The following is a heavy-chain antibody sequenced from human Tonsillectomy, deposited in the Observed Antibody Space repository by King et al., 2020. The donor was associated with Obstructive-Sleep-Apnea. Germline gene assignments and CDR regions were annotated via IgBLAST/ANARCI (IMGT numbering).Heavy chain of an antibody. V-gene: IGHV5-10-1*03. CDR3: ARQDVDTASWFDP. D-gene: IGHD5-18*01. CDR1: GYSFTSYW. J-gene: IGHJ5*02. CDR2: LDPSDSYT. Sequence: DAQLVQSGAEVKKPGESLRISCKGSGYSFTSYWISLVRQMPGKGLEWMGRLDPSDSYTNYSPSFQGHVTISADKSISTAYLQWSSLKASDTAMYYCARQDVDTASWFDPWGQGTLVTVSS.